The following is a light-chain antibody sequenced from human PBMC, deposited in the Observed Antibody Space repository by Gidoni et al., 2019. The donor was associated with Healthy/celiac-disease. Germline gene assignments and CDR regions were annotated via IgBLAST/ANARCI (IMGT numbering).Light chain of an antibody. Sequence: EIVLTQSPGTLSLSPGERATLSCRASQSVRSSYLAWYQQKPCQSPRLLIYGASSRATGIPDRFSGSGSGTDFTLTISRLEPEDFAVYYCQQYGSSRVTFGPGTKVDIK. V-gene: IGKV3-20*01. CDR2: GAS. CDR3: QQYGSSRVT. J-gene: IGKJ3*01. CDR1: QSVRSSY.